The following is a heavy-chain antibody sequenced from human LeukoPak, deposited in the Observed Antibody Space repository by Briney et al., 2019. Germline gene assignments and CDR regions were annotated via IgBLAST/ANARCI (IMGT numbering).Heavy chain of an antibody. J-gene: IGHJ4*02. CDR3: ARVLVNWNYGDFDY. Sequence: GGSLRLSCAAPGFTFSSYWMSWVRQAPGKGLEWVANIKQDGSEKYYVDSVKGRFTISRDNAKNSLYLQMNSLRAEDTAVYYCARVLVNWNYGDFDYWGQGTLVTVSS. CDR2: IKQDGSEK. CDR1: GFTFSSYW. V-gene: IGHV3-7*01. D-gene: IGHD1-7*01.